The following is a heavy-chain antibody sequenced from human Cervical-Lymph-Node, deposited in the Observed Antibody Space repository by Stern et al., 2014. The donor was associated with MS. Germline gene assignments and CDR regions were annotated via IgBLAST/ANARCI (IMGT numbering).Heavy chain of an antibody. J-gene: IGHJ4*02. Sequence: VQLVESGAEVKKPGSSVKVSCKVSGDTFRSYAINWVRQVPGQGLEWMGGITPVLGTTNYAQKFQGRVTITADKSTNTAYMELMTLRSEDTAVYYCARGGGLVGYFDYWGQGTLVSVSS. CDR2: ITPVLGTT. CDR3: ARGGGLVGYFDY. CDR1: GDTFRSYA. D-gene: IGHD1-26*01. V-gene: IGHV1-69*06.